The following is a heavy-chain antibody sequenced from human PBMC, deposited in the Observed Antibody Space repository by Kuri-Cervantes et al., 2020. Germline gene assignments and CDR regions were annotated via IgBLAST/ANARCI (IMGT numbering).Heavy chain of an antibody. CDR1: GFTFSSYG. V-gene: IGHV3-30*02. D-gene: IGHD3-16*01. CDR3: AKNLGDPY. CDR2: IWYDGSNK. Sequence: GGSLRLSCAASGFTFSSYGMHWVRQAPGKGLEWVAVIWYDGSNKYYADSVKGRFTISRDNSKDTLYLQINSLRAEGTAVYYCAKNLGDPYWGQGTLVTVSS. J-gene: IGHJ4*02.